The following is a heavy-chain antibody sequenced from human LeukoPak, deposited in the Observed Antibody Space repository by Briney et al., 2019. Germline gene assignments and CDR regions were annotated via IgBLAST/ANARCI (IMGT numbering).Heavy chain of an antibody. D-gene: IGHD3-3*01. CDR3: ARDGFDFWSGYPTTVDY. CDR2: ISSSSNTI. V-gene: IGHV3-48*01. Sequence: GSLRLSCAASGFTFSSYSMNWVRQSPGKGLEWVSYISSSSNTIYYADSVKGRFTISRDNANNSLYLQMNSLRAEDTAVYYCARDGFDFWSGYPTTVDYWGQGTLVTVSS. J-gene: IGHJ4*02. CDR1: GFTFSSYS.